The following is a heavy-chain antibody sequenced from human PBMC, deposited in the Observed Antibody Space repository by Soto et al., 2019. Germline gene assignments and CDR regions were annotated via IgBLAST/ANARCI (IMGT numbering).Heavy chain of an antibody. Sequence: PGGSLRLSCAASGFTFSSYIMNWVRQAPGKGLEWVSYISSSSSTIYYADSVKGRFTISRDNAKNSLYLQMNSLRDEDTAVYYCARDDDILTLNAFDIWGQGTMVTVSS. D-gene: IGHD3-9*01. J-gene: IGHJ3*02. V-gene: IGHV3-48*02. CDR2: ISSSSSTI. CDR1: GFTFSSYI. CDR3: ARDDDILTLNAFDI.